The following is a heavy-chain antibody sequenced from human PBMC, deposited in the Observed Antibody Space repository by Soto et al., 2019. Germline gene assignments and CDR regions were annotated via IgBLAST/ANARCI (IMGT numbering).Heavy chain of an antibody. CDR1: GFTFSSYG. CDR3: AKDPGIAVAVLNWFDP. J-gene: IGHJ5*02. V-gene: IGHV3-30*18. D-gene: IGHD6-19*01. Sequence: QVQLVESGGGVVQPGRSLRLSCAASGFTFSSYGMHWVRQAPGKGLEWVAVISYDGSNKYYADSVKGRFTISRDNSKNTLYLQMNSLRAEDTAVYYCAKDPGIAVAVLNWFDPWGQGTLVTVSS. CDR2: ISYDGSNK.